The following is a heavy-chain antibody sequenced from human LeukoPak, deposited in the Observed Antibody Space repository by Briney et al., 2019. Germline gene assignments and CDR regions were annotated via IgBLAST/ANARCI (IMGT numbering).Heavy chain of an antibody. V-gene: IGHV1-2*02. Sequence: ASVKVSCKASGYTFTGYYMHWVRQAPGQGLEWMGWINPNSGGTNYAQKFQGRVTMTRDTSISTAYMELSSLRSEDAAVYYCARDTLDLAYCGGDCYFQHRPFDYWGQGTLVTVSS. CDR3: ARDTLDLAYCGGDCYFQHRPFDY. D-gene: IGHD2-21*02. CDR2: INPNSGGT. J-gene: IGHJ4*02. CDR1: GYTFTGYY.